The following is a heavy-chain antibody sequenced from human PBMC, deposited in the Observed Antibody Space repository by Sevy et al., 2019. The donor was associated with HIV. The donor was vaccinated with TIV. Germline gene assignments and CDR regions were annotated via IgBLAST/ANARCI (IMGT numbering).Heavy chain of an antibody. CDR2: ISSNGGST. CDR1: GFTFSSYA. Sequence: GGSLRLSCSASGFTFSSYAMHWVRQAPGKGLEYVSAISSNGGSTYYADSVKGRFTISRDNSKNTLYLQMSSLRAEDTAVYYCVKGGWQWLVLYYFDYWGQGTLVTVSS. CDR3: VKGGWQWLVLYYFDY. D-gene: IGHD6-19*01. J-gene: IGHJ4*02. V-gene: IGHV3-64D*06.